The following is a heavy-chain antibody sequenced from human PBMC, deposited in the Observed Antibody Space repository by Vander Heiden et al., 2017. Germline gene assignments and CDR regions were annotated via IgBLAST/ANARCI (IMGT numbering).Heavy chain of an antibody. D-gene: IGHD5-12*01. CDR2: ISGTGNTA. Sequence: EVKLLESGGSLVQPGWSLRLSCVGSGFTFSRYAMSWVRQTPAKGLEWVAAISGTGNTANYADSVKGRFTISRDNSKNMLFLDMNSLRAEDTGVYFCAKDPYSYGYDIVTYFDCWGQGTQVTVSS. V-gene: IGHV3-23*01. CDR1: GFTFSRYA. CDR3: AKDPYSYGYDIVTYFDC. J-gene: IGHJ4*02.